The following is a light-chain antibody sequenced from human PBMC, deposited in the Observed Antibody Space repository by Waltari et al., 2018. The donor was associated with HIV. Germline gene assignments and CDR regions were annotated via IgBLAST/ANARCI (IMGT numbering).Light chain of an antibody. CDR1: ALPKKY. J-gene: IGLJ3*02. CDR3: QSTDYDGTWV. V-gene: IGLV3-25*03. Sequence: SYDLTQTPSVSVSPGQTARINCSRGALPKKYSSWDRQKAGQAPMLLIYKDIQRPSGVPERISGSGSGTGVTLTISDVQTEDEGDYFCQSTDYDGTWVFGGGTKLTVL. CDR2: KDI.